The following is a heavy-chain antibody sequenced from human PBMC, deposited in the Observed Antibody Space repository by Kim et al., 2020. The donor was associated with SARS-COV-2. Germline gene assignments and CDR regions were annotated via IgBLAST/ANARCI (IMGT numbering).Heavy chain of an antibody. CDR1: GFTFTGHA. D-gene: IGHD2-2*03. CDR3: LKGGWGWIWDH. Sequence: GGSLRLSCTTSGFTFTGHAMSWVRQAPGKGLEWVSSIDCSDGTTYYVDSVKGRFAISRDNSKNTLYLQMSALRADDTAVYYCLKGGWGWIWDHWGQGTL. CDR2: IDCSDGTT. J-gene: IGHJ4*02. V-gene: IGHV3-23*01.